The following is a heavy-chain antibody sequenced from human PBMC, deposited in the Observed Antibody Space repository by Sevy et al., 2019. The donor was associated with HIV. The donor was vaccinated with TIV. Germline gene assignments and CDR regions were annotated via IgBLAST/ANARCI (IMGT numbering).Heavy chain of an antibody. Sequence: GGSLRLSCAASGFTFSNYAMNWVRQAPGKGLESISSISSNGDRTYYVDSVRGRFTISSDNSKNMLYLQMHGLRAEDAATYYCAKVVAVTLSYWYCLDVWGQGTTVTVSS. V-gene: IGHV3-23*01. CDR2: ISSNGDRT. CDR3: AKVVAVTLSYWYCLDV. J-gene: IGHJ6*02. D-gene: IGHD4-4*01. CDR1: GFTFSNYA.